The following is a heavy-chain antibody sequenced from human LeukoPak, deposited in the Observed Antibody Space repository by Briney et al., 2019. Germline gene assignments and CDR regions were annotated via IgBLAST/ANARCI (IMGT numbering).Heavy chain of an antibody. CDR3: AKGGEANVLLWFGELLTPFDY. CDR2: IRYDGSNK. J-gene: IGHJ4*02. CDR1: GFTFSSYG. D-gene: IGHD3-10*01. Sequence: WGSLRLSCAASGFTFSSYGMHWVRQAPGKGLEWVAFIRYDGSNKYYADSVKGRFTISRDNSKNTLYLQMNSLRAEDTAVYYCAKGGEANVLLWFGELLTPFDYWGQGTLVTVSS. V-gene: IGHV3-30*02.